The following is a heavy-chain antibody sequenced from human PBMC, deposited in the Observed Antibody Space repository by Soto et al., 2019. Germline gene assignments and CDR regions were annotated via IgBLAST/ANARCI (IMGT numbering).Heavy chain of an antibody. CDR3: ARAVLWFGELSSIWP. CDR1: GGSISIGGYY. J-gene: IGHJ5*02. Sequence: SETLSLTCTVSGGSISIGGYYWSWIRQHPGKGLEWIGYIYYSGSTYYNPSLKSRVTISVDTSKNQFSLKLSSVTAADTAVYYCARAVLWFGELSSIWPWGQGTLVTVSS. V-gene: IGHV4-31*03. D-gene: IGHD3-10*01. CDR2: IYYSGST.